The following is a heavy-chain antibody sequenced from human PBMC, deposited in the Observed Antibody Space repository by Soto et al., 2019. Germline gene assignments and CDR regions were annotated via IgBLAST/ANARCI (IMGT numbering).Heavy chain of an antibody. CDR1: CYTFTSCG. J-gene: IGHJ6*04. Sequence: ASVEVSCKASCYTFTSCGFSWARQAPGQGLEWMGWISASNGNTNYAQKLQGRVTMTTDTSTGTAYMELRRLRSADTATYYCATHSVRYCRHGVCDQGYYYFSMDVWGKGTTVTVSS. D-gene: IGHD2-8*01. V-gene: IGHV1-18*01. CDR3: ATHSVRYCRHGVCDQGYYYFSMDV. CDR2: ISASNGNT.